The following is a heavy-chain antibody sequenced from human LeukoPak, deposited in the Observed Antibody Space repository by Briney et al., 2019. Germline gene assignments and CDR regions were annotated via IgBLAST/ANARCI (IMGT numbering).Heavy chain of an antibody. D-gene: IGHD1-14*01. V-gene: IGHV3-53*01. CDR1: GFHVSSNY. CDR2: IYSGDRT. CDR3: AYEGPSNNDYIDV. J-gene: IGHJ6*03. Sequence: AGGSLRLSCAASGFHVSSNYMSWVRLAPGKGPEWVSVIYSGDRTYYADSVKGRFTISRDNSKNTLYLQMKDLRAEDTAVYYCAYEGPSNNDYIDVWGEGTTVTVSS.